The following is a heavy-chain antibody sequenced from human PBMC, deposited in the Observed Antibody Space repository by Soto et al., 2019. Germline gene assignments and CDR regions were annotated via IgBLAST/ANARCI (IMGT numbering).Heavy chain of an antibody. V-gene: IGHV3-74*01. CDR2: INSDGSST. D-gene: IGHD3-9*01. Sequence: GGSLRLSCAASGFTFSSYWMHWVRQAPGKGLVWVSRINSDGSSTSYADSVKGRFTISRDNAKNTLYLQMNSLRAEDTAVYYCARNRVLRYFDWLLSGFGMDVWGQGTTVTVSS. J-gene: IGHJ6*02. CDR1: GFTFSSYW. CDR3: ARNRVLRYFDWLLSGFGMDV.